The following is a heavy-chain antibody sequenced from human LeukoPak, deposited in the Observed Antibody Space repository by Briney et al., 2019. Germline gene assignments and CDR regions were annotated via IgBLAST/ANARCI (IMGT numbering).Heavy chain of an antibody. CDR3: ARAKGSYSSSWYQGDYYYYYYMDV. Sequence: ASVKVSCKASGYTFTGYYMHWVRQAPGQGLEGMGWINPNSGGTNYAQKFQGRVTMTRDTSISTAYMELSRLRSAATAVYYCARAKGSYSSSWYQGDYYYYYYMDVWGKGTTVTISS. CDR1: GYTFTGYY. J-gene: IGHJ6*03. CDR2: INPNSGGT. D-gene: IGHD6-13*01. V-gene: IGHV1-2*02.